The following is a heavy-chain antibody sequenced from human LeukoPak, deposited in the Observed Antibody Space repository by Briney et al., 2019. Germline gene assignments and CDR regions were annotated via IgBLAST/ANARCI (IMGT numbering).Heavy chain of an antibody. J-gene: IGHJ4*02. CDR1: GFTFSRNA. CDR2: INDSGGST. Sequence: SGGSLRLSCAASGFTFSRNAMSWVRQAPGKGLEWVSTINDSGGSTYYAASVKGRFTISRDNSKNTLYLQMNSLRAEDTAVYYCAPSMGGINTAMADYWGQGTLVTVSS. CDR3: APSMGGINTAMADY. V-gene: IGHV3-23*01. D-gene: IGHD5-18*01.